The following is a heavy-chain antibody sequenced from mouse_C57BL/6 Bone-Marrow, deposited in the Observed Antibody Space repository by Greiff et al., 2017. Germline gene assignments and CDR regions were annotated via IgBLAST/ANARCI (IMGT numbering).Heavy chain of an antibody. V-gene: IGHV1-82*01. CDR2: IYPGDGDT. Sequence: QVQLKQSGPELVKPGASVKISCKASGYAFSSSWMNWVKQRPGKGLEWIGRIYPGDGDTNYNGKFKDKATLTADKSSSTAYMQLSSLTSEDSAVYFCALWLRRGNYFDYWGQGTTLTGSS. J-gene: IGHJ2*01. CDR3: ALWLRRGNYFDY. D-gene: IGHD2-2*01. CDR1: GYAFSSSW.